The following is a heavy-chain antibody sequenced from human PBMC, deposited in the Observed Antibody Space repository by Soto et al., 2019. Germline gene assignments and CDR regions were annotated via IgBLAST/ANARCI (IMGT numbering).Heavy chain of an antibody. CDR3: TKNALQGAVAGPNWFDP. CDR2: ISGSGGST. CDR1: GLTFSNYA. D-gene: IGHD6-19*01. V-gene: IGHV3-23*01. Sequence: EVQLLESGGGLVEPGGSLRLSCAASGLTFSNYAMNWVRQAPGKGLEWVSGISGSGGSTYYADSVKGRFTISRDNSKNTLYVQMNSLRAEDTAVYYCTKNALQGAVAGPNWFDPWGQGTLVTVSP. J-gene: IGHJ5*02.